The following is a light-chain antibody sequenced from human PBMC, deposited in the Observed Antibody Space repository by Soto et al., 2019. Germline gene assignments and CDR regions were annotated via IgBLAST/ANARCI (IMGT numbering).Light chain of an antibody. V-gene: IGKV1-5*01. CDR2: DVS. CDR3: QQYDSYSWT. J-gene: IGKJ1*01. Sequence: DIQLTQSPSTLSASVGERVTITSRASQSVSNWLAWYRQKPGKAPNLLIYDVSSLESGVPSRFSGSGSGTEFILTISSLQPDDFATYYCQQYDSYSWTFGQGTKV. CDR1: QSVSNW.